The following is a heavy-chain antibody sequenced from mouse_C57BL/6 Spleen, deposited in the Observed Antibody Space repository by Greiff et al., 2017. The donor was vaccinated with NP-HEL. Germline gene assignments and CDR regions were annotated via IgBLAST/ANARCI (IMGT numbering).Heavy chain of an antibody. CDR2: INYDGSST. D-gene: IGHD1-1*01. Sequence: EVQLQQSEGGLVQPGSSMKLSCTASGFTFSDYYMAWVRQVPEKGLEWVANINYDGSSTYYLDSLKSRFIISRDNAKNILYLQMSSLKSEDTATYYCAREAPHYYGSRDWDFDVWGTGTTVTVSS. J-gene: IGHJ1*03. CDR1: GFTFSDYY. CDR3: AREAPHYYGSRDWDFDV. V-gene: IGHV5-16*01.